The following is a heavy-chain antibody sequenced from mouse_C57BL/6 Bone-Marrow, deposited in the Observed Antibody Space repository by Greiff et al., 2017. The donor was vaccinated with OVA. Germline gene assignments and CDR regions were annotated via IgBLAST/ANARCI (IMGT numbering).Heavy chain of an antibody. J-gene: IGHJ1*03. D-gene: IGHD3-2*02. CDR1: GFTFSSYA. CDR3: ARDKALEDFDV. V-gene: IGHV5-4*01. Sequence: EVQLVESGGGLVKPGGSLKLSCAASGFTFSSYAMSWVRQTPEKRLEWVATISDGGSYTYYPDNVKGRFTISRDNAKNNLYLQMSHLKSEDTAMYYCARDKALEDFDVWGTGTTVTVSS. CDR2: ISDGGSYT.